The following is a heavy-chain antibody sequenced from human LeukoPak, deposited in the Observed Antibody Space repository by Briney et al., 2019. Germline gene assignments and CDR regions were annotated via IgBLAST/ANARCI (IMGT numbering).Heavy chain of an antibody. J-gene: IGHJ4*02. CDR1: GFTFSSYA. Sequence: PGGSLRLSCAASGFTFSSYAMSWVRQAPGKGLEWVSAISGSGGSTYYADSVKGRLTISRDNSKNTLYLQMNSLRAEDTAVYYCAKDPTTILTPTPSWWGQGTLVTVSS. V-gene: IGHV3-23*01. D-gene: IGHD2-2*01. CDR3: AKDPTTILTPTPSW. CDR2: ISGSGGST.